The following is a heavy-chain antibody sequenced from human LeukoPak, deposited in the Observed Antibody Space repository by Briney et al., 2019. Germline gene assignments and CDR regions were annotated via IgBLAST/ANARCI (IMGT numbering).Heavy chain of an antibody. D-gene: IGHD3-10*01. Sequence: GGSLRLSCAASGFTFSNYWVHWVRQAPGKGLVWVSRNRDGSTTNYADSVKGRFTVSRDNAKNTLNLQMNSLRVEDTAVYYCARDRKSGESSEIDFWGQGTLVTVSS. CDR1: GFTFSNYW. CDR3: ARDRKSGESSEIDF. V-gene: IGHV3-74*01. CDR2: NRDGSTT. J-gene: IGHJ4*02.